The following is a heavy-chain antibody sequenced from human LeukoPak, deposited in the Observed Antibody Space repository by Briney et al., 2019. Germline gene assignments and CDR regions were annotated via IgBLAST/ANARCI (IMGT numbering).Heavy chain of an antibody. CDR1: GSGFTFTTYG. J-gene: IGHJ4*02. CDR3: AREVNAMTAFDF. D-gene: IGHD2-21*02. CDR2: ISSDGSIK. V-gene: IGHV3-30*03. Sequence: SGGSLRLSCVASGSGFTFTTYGMHWVRQAPGKGLEWVSLISSDGSIKYYTDSVKGRFTISRDDSRETVYLQMNSLGAEDTALYYCAREVNAMTAFDFWGQGTLVTVSS.